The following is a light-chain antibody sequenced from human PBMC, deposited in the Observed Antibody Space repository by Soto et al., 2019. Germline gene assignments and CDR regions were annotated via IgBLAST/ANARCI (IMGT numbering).Light chain of an antibody. CDR3: QQYNNWPFPSWT. V-gene: IGKV3-15*01. CDR2: GAS. Sequence: EIVMTQSPATLSVSPGERATLSCRASQSVSSNLAWYQQKPGQAPRLLIYGASTRATGIPARFSGSGSGTECTLTISSLQSEDVAVYYCQQYNNWPFPSWTFGQGTKVEIK. CDR1: QSVSSN. J-gene: IGKJ1*01.